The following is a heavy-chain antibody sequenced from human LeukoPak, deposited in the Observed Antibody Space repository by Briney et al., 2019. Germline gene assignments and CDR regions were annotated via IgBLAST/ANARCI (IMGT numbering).Heavy chain of an antibody. CDR3: AGAYCGGDCYLQPPVY. D-gene: IGHD2-21*02. Sequence: SETLSLTCAVYGGSFSGYYWSWIRQPPGKGLEWIGEINHSGSTTHNPSLKSRVTISVDTSKNQFSLKLSSVTAADTAVYYCAGAYCGGDCYLQPPVYWGQGTLVTVSS. J-gene: IGHJ4*02. CDR2: INHSGST. V-gene: IGHV4-34*01. CDR1: GGSFSGYY.